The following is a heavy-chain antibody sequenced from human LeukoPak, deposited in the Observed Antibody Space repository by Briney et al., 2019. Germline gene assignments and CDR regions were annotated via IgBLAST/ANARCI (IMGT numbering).Heavy chain of an antibody. CDR2: IYHSGST. V-gene: IGHV4-30-2*03. Sequence: SQTLSLTCAVSGGSISSGGYSWSWIRQPPGKGLEWIGYIYHSGSTYYNLSLKSRVTISVDTSKNQFSLKLNSLTAADTAVYFCARLGGVYGGYYFDYWGQGTLVTVSS. D-gene: IGHD2-8*02. CDR1: GGSISSGGYS. CDR3: ARLGGVYGGYYFDY. J-gene: IGHJ4*02.